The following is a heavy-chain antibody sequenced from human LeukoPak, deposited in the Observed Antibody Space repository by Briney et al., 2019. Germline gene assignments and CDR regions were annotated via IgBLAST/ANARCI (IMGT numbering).Heavy chain of an antibody. CDR3: AHSGYIRGIYVDY. CDR1: GFSLSSNGVG. Sequence: SGPTLVRPTQTLTLTCSFSGFSLSSNGVGVAWIRHPPGKALEWLSLISWDDYTRSNPRLRSRLSITKDTSKNQVVHTMTNMDTVDTAIYYCAHSGYIRGIYVDYWGQGTLFTVSS. V-gene: IGHV2-5*02. CDR2: ISWDDYT. J-gene: IGHJ4*02. D-gene: IGHD6-19*01.